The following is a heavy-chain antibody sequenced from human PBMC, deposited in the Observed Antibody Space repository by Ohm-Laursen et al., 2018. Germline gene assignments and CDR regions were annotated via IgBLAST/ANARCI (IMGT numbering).Heavy chain of an antibody. CDR2: ISSSGSTI. CDR1: GFTFSDYY. CDR3: AKDSPGGYSSSWYSPDY. D-gene: IGHD6-13*01. J-gene: IGHJ4*02. Sequence: SLGLSCTASGFTFSDYYMSWIRQAPGKGLEWVSYISSSGSTIYYADSVKGRFTISRDNSKNTQYLQMNSLRAEDTAVYYCAKDSPGGYSSSWYSPDYWGQGTLVTVSS. V-gene: IGHV3-11*04.